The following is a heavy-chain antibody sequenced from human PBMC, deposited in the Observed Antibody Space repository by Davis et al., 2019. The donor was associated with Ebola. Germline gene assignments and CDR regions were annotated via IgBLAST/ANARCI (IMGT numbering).Heavy chain of an antibody. V-gene: IGHV3-23*01. CDR3: AKAYYDYSNYGYYYYGMDV. CDR1: GFVFSSYV. CDR2: LGLSADT. Sequence: GESLKISCAASGFVFSSYVMSWVRRAPGKGLEWVSTLGLSADTYYADSVKGRFTISRDNSKNTLHLQMNSLRAEDTALYYCAKAYYDYSNYGYYYYGMDVWGKGTTVTVSS. J-gene: IGHJ6*04. D-gene: IGHD4-11*01.